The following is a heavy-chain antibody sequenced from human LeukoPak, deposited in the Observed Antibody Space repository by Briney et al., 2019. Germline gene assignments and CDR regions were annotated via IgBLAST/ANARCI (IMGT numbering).Heavy chain of an antibody. CDR1: GYTFTSYY. CDR2: INPSGGST. J-gene: IGHJ4*02. Sequence: ASVKVSCKASGYTFTSYYMHWVRQAPGQGLEWMGIINPSGGSTSHAQKFQSRVTMTRDMSTSTVYMELSSLRSEDTAVYYCARASDPDTYYFDYWGQGTLVTVSS. V-gene: IGHV1-46*01. D-gene: IGHD5-18*01. CDR3: ARASDPDTYYFDY.